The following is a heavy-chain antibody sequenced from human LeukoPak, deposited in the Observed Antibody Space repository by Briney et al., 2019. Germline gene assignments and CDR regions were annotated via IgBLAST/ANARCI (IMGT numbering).Heavy chain of an antibody. CDR1: GFTLSSFW. D-gene: IGHD3-9*01. Sequence: GGSLRLSCAASGFTLSSFWIHWVRQAPGEGLVWVSRINPDGSGTDYADSVKRRFTISRDNTKNTVDLQMNSLRAEDTAVYYCARDFEAPSNCWGQGTLVTVSS. V-gene: IGHV3-74*01. J-gene: IGHJ4*02. CDR3: ARDFEAPSNC. CDR2: INPDGSGT.